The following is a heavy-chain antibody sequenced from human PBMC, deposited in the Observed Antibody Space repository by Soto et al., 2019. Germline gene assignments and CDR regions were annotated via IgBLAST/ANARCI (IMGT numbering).Heavy chain of an antibody. D-gene: IGHD6-25*01. Sequence: ASETLSLTCTVSGGSISSGVYYWSWIRQHPGKGLEWIGYIYYSGSTYYNPSLKSRVTISVDTSKNQFSLKLSSVTAADTAVYYCARLSRAAFDYWGQGTLVTVSS. J-gene: IGHJ4*02. CDR3: ARLSRAAFDY. V-gene: IGHV4-31*03. CDR1: GGSISSGVYY. CDR2: IYYSGST.